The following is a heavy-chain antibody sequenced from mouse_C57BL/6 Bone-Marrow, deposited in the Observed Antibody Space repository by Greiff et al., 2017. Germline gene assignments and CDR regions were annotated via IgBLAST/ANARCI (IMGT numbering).Heavy chain of an antibody. V-gene: IGHV1-62-2*01. D-gene: IGHD1-1*01. CDR3: ESDEEGLYYYGSNYGYFDY. CDR1: GYTFTAYT. Sequence: QVQLQQSGAELVKPGASVKLSCKASGYTFTAYTIHWVKQSSGQGLEWIGWFYPGSGSIKYNEKFKDKATLTADNSSSTVYMELSRLTSEDSAVYFCESDEEGLYYYGSNYGYFDYWGQGTTLTVSS. J-gene: IGHJ2*01. CDR2: FYPGSGSI.